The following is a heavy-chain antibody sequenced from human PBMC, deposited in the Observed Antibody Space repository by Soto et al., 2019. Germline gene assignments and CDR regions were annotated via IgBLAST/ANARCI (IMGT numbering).Heavy chain of an antibody. CDR2: ISAYNGNT. CDR1: GYTFTSYG. D-gene: IGHD2-2*01. V-gene: IGHV1-18*01. CDR3: ARQKMGSCSSNGCYDSIDVTY. J-gene: IGHJ4*01. Sequence: ASVKVCGKASGYTFTSYGISCVRQAPGQGLEWMGWISAYNGNTTYAQKLQGRVTMTTDTSTSTAYMELTSLRSDHTAEYYSARQKMGSCSSNGCYDSIDVTYWG.